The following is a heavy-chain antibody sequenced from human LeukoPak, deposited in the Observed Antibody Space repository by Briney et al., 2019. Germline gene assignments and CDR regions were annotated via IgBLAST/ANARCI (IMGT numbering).Heavy chain of an antibody. CDR3: ATSKVAYYDSSGYAG. Sequence: GGSLRLSCAASGFTFSSYSMNWVRQAPGKGLEWVSSISSSSSYIYYADSVKGRFTISRDNAKNSLYLQMNSLRAEDTAVYYCATSKVAYYDSSGYAGWGQGTLVTVSS. CDR2: ISSSSSYI. V-gene: IGHV3-21*01. D-gene: IGHD3-22*01. CDR1: GFTFSSYS. J-gene: IGHJ4*02.